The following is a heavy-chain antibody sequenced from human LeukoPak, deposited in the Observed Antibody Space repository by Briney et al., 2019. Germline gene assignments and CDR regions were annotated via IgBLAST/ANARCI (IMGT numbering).Heavy chain of an antibody. CDR2: IKSEGSRT. D-gene: IGHD1-26*01. CDR1: GITFSSYW. V-gene: IGHV3-74*01. Sequence: GGSLRLSCAASGITFSSYWMHWVRQAPGKGLGWVSLIKSEGSRTSYAGSVKDRFTISSDNAGHTLYLQMYSLRAEDTAVYYCAMPYSGSYYSYWGQGTLVTVSS. CDR3: AMPYSGSYYSY. J-gene: IGHJ4*02.